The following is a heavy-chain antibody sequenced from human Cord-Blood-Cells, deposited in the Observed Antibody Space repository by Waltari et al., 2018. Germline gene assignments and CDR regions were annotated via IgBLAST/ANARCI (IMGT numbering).Heavy chain of an antibody. V-gene: IGHV4-34*01. CDR1: GGYFSGLF. J-gene: IGHJ4*02. CDR2: INHSGST. CDR3: ARLGMGGDY. Sequence: QVQLQQSGAGLLNPYETLIPAAAADGGYFSGLFWCWIRQPPGKGLEWIGEINHSGSTNYNPSLKSRVTISVDTSKNQFSLKLSSVTAADTAVYYCARLGMGGDYWGQGTLVTVSS. D-gene: IGHD7-27*01.